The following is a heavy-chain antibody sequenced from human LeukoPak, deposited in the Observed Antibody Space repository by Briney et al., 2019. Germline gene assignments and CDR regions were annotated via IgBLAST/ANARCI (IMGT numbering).Heavy chain of an antibody. CDR1: GFTFNDYW. J-gene: IGHJ4*02. CDR3: ASTYIAARRTPIV. V-gene: IGHV3-7*01. Sequence: GGSLRLSCAASGFTFNDYWMTWFRQAPGKGLEWVANIKQDGSRRYYVDSVKGRFTISRDNAKNSLYLQMNNLRAEDTAVYYCASTYIAARRTPIVWGQGTLVTVSS. D-gene: IGHD6-6*01. CDR2: IKQDGSRR.